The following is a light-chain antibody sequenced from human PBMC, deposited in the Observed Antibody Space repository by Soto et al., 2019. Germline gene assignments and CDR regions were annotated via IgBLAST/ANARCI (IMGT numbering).Light chain of an antibody. V-gene: IGKV3-20*01. CDR1: ESVSSSF. Sequence: IELELKTGAVPFAAKESTSLSSTASESVSSSFLAWYQQKPGQAPRLLIYGAYSRATGIPDRFSGSGSGTDFTRTICRVEAEDFAGYYCKEYRTPLSTFGQGTMLDIK. CDR3: KEYRTPLST. CDR2: GAY. J-gene: IGKJ5*01.